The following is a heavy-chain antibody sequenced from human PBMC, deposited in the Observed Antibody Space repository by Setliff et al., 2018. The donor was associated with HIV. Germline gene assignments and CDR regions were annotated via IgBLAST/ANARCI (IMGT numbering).Heavy chain of an antibody. J-gene: IGHJ4*02. V-gene: IGHV3-23*01. CDR1: GFTFGDYA. Sequence: GGSLRLSCTASGFTFGDYAMSWVRQAPGKGLEWVSGISASGGNTYHADSVKGRFTISRDNSKNTLYLQMNSLRVEDTAVYYCARDGPYYHDSSATDYWGQGTLVTVSS. D-gene: IGHD3-22*01. CDR3: ARDGPYYHDSSATDY. CDR2: ISASGGNT.